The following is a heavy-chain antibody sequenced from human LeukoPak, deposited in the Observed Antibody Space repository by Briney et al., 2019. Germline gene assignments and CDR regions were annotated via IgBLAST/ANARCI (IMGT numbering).Heavy chain of an antibody. CDR1: GFTFSSYG. V-gene: IGHV3-30*18. J-gene: IGHJ6*02. D-gene: IGHD4-17*01. CDR3: AKDLLDYEPYYYYGMDV. CDR2: ISYDGSNK. Sequence: PGRSLRLSCAASGFTFSSYGMHWVRQAPGEGLEWVAVISYDGSNKYYADSVEGQFTISRDNSKNTLYLQMNSLRAEDTAVYYCAKDLLDYEPYYYYGMDVWGQGTTVTVSS.